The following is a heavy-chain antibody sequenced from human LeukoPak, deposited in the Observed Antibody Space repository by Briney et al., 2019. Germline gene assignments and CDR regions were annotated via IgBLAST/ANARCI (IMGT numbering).Heavy chain of an antibody. J-gene: IGHJ4*02. CDR2: IYHSGST. CDR1: GYSIGSGYY. D-gene: IGHD2-2*02. Sequence: SETLSLTCAVSGYSIGSGYYWGWIRQPPGKGLEWIGSIYHSGSTYYNPSLKSRVTTSVDTSKNQFSLKLSSVTAADTAVYYCARHSFGVIVVVPAAIPEFDYWGQGTLVTVSS. V-gene: IGHV4-38-2*01. CDR3: ARHSFGVIVVVPAAIPEFDY.